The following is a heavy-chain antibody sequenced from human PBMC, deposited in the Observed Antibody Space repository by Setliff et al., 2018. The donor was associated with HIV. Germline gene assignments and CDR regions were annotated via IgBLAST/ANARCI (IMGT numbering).Heavy chain of an antibody. D-gene: IGHD3-3*01. CDR1: GDSISRSRYY. J-gene: IGHJ3*02. CDR2: FYYSGST. Sequence: PSETLSLTCVVSGDSISRSRYYWGWIRQPPGKGLEWIGSFYYSGSTSYNPSLKSRVTISVDTSKNQFSLKLSSAIAADTAVYYCARGAVSLVWSGYRRGAFDIWGQGTMVTVS. CDR3: ARGAVSLVWSGYRRGAFDI. V-gene: IGHV4-39*07.